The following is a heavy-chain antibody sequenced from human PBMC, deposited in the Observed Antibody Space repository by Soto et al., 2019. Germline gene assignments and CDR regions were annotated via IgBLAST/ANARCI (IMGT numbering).Heavy chain of an antibody. Sequence: SQTLSLTCTVSGGSISSGGYYWIWIRQPPGKGLEWIGYIYYSGSTYYNPSLKSRVTISVDTSTNQLSLRLSSVTAADTAVYYCATIPIVGTKPYYFNSWGQGILVTVSS. CDR2: IYYSGST. D-gene: IGHD1-1*01. CDR1: GGSISSGGYY. J-gene: IGHJ4*02. V-gene: IGHV4-30-4*08. CDR3: ATIPIVGTKPYYFNS.